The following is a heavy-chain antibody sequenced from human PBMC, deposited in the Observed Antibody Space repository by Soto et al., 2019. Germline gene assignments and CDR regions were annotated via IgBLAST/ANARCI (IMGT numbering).Heavy chain of an antibody. CDR1: GKNVSSKNAA. D-gene: IGHD2-15*01. CDR3: ARDLLGEVVKDAFDI. Sequence: GPGPQETSETLSLTCAISGKNVSSKNAAWNWNKQSPSRGLEWLGRTYYRSKWYNDYAVSVKSRITINPDTSKNQFSLQLNSVTPDDTAVYYCARDLLGEVVKDAFDIWGQGTMVTVSS. CDR2: TYYRSKWYN. J-gene: IGHJ3*02. V-gene: IGHV6-1*01.